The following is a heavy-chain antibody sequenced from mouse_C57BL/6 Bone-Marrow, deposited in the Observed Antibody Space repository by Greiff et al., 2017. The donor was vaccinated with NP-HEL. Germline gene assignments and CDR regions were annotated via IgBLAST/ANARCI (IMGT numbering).Heavy chain of an antibody. CDR2: INPKNGGT. CDR3: ARATVVEDWYFDV. V-gene: IGHV1-26*01. D-gene: IGHD1-1*01. Sequence: VQLQQSGPELVKPGASVKISCKASGYTFTDYYMNWVKQSHGKSLEWIGDINPKNGGTSYNQKFKGKATLTVDKSSSTAYMELRSLTSEDSAVYYCARATVVEDWYFDVWGTGTTVTVSS. J-gene: IGHJ1*03. CDR1: GYTFTDYY.